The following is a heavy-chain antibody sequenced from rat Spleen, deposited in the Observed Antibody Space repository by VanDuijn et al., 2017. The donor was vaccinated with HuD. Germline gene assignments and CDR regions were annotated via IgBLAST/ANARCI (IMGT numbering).Heavy chain of an antibody. V-gene: IGHV5-17*01. Sequence: EVQLVESGGGLIQPGRSLKLSCAASGFIFSDYGMAWVRQAPKKGLEWVATINYEGSKTYHRDSVKGRFTISRDNAKSTLYLQMNSLRSEDTATYYCTREWDYWGQGVMVTVSS. J-gene: IGHJ2*01. CDR1: GFIFSDYG. CDR2: INYEGSKT. CDR3: TREWDY. D-gene: IGHD1-1*01.